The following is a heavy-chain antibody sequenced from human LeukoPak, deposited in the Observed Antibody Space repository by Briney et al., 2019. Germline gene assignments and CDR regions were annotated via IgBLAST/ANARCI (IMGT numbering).Heavy chain of an antibody. CDR1: GGSVSTGAYS. Sequence: SQTLSLTCAVSGGSVSTGAYSWTWIRQSPGKGLEWIGYRYESGSTYYNPSLKSRVTMSVDTSKNQFSLKLSSVTAADTAVYYCARDIVVVPAAPSDNWFDPWGQGTLVTVSS. CDR3: ARDIVVVPAAPSDNWFDP. D-gene: IGHD2-2*01. V-gene: IGHV4-30-2*06. CDR2: RYESGST. J-gene: IGHJ5*02.